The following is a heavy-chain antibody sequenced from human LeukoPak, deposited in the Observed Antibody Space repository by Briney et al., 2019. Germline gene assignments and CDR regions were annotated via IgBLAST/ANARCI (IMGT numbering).Heavy chain of an antibody. CDR2: IYYSGST. CDR1: GGSISSSSYY. V-gene: IGHV4-39*07. Sequence: KPSETLSLTCTVSGGSISSSSYYWGWFRQPPGKGLEWIGSIYYSGSTYYNPSLKSRVTISVDTSKNQFSLKLSSVTAADTAVYYCARHRRGYSYGYAGYWGQGTLVTVSS. D-gene: IGHD5-18*01. J-gene: IGHJ4*02. CDR3: ARHRRGYSYGYAGY.